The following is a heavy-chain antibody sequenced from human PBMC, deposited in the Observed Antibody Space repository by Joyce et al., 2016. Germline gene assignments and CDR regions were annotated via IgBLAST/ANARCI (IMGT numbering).Heavy chain of an antibody. J-gene: IGHJ4*02. CDR3: AKDAQSAPYYFDS. Sequence: EVQLLESGGGLVQPGGSLRLSCAASGFTFTEFSMTWVRQAPGKVLEWVSSGNGGGGFTYYADSLKGRFTIFTDNAKNTLYLEMSSLSADDTAVYYCAKDAQSAPYYFDSWGRGTLVAVSS. CDR1: GFTFTEFS. CDR2: GNGGGGFT. D-gene: IGHD4-11*01. V-gene: IGHV3-23*01.